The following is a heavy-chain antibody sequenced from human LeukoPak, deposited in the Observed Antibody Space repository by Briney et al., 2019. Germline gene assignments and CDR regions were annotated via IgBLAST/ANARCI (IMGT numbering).Heavy chain of an antibody. CDR1: GGSISSYY. D-gene: IGHD3-9*01. V-gene: IGHV4-4*09. CDR2: IYTSGST. Sequence: SETLSLTCTVSGGSISSYYWSRIRQPPGKGLEWIGYIYTSGSTNYNPSLKSRVTISVDTSKNQFSLKLSSVTAADTAVYYCARRYFDWFGFDPWGQGTLVTVSS. J-gene: IGHJ5*02. CDR3: ARRYFDWFGFDP.